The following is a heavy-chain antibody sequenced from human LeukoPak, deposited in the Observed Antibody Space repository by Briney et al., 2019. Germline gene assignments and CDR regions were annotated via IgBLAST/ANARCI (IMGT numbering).Heavy chain of an antibody. V-gene: IGHV3-23*01. CDR2: ISGTGGST. D-gene: IGHD3-10*02. CDR3: AELGITMIGGV. Sequence: PGGSLRLSCAASGFTFSSYAMSWVRQTPGKGLEWVSVISGTGGSTYYADSVKGRFTISRDNAKNSLYLQVNSLRAEDTAVYYCAELGITMIGGVWGKGTTVTISS. CDR1: GFTFSSYA. J-gene: IGHJ6*04.